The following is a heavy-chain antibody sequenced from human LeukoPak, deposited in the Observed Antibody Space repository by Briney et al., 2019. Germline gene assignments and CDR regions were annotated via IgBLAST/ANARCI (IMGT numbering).Heavy chain of an antibody. CDR2: ISGSGGST. V-gene: IGHV3-23*01. D-gene: IGHD2-2*01. CDR3: AKVPIVVVPAAMPGPFDY. CDR1: GFTFSSYW. J-gene: IGHJ4*02. Sequence: GGSLRLSCAASGFTFSSYWMSWVRQAPGKGLEWVSAISGSGGSTYYADSVKGRFTISRDNSKNTLYLQMNSLRAEDTAVYYCAKVPIVVVPAAMPGPFDYWGQGTLVTVSS.